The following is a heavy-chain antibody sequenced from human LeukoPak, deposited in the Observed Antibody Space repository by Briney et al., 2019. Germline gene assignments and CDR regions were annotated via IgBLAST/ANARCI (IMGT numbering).Heavy chain of an antibody. Sequence: GGSLRLSCAASGFTFSSYGMYWVRQAPGKGLEWVAVISYDGSNKYYADSVKGRFTISRDNSKNTLYLQMNSLRAEDTAVYYCARALDIVATITPIDYWGQGTLVTVSS. D-gene: IGHD5-12*01. CDR2: ISYDGSNK. J-gene: IGHJ4*02. CDR3: ARALDIVATITPIDY. V-gene: IGHV3-30*03. CDR1: GFTFSSYG.